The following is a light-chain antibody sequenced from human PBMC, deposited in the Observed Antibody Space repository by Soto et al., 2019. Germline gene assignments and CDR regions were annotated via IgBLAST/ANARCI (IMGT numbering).Light chain of an antibody. V-gene: IGKV3-20*01. Sequence: EILLTQSPGTLSLSPGERATLSCGASQTVSSNYLDWCQQRPGQAPRLLIYGASTRAAGIPERLSGSGYGTDLTLTITRLENEDSEVYFCQQYTGPTTTFGQGTRLEIK. CDR1: QTVSSNY. J-gene: IGKJ5*01. CDR3: QQYTGPTTT. CDR2: GAS.